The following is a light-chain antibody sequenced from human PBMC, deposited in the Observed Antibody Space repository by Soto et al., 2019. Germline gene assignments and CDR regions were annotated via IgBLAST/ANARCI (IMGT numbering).Light chain of an antibody. Sequence: EIVLTQSPGTLSLYPGERATLSCRASQSVSNSYIAWYQQKPGQAPRLLIYGASSRATGIPDRFSGSGSGTDFPLTISGLEPEDFAVYCWQQYGSSPWTFGQVTKVEIK. CDR3: QQYGSSPWT. CDR2: GAS. V-gene: IGKV3-20*01. CDR1: QSVSNSY. J-gene: IGKJ1*01.